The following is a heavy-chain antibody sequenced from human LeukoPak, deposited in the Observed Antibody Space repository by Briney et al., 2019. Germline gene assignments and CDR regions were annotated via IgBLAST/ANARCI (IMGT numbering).Heavy chain of an antibody. CDR2: IYYSGST. CDR1: GGSISSSTYY. Sequence: ASETLSLTRTVSGGSISSSTYYWGWIRQPPGKGLEWIGSIYYSGSTYYNPSLNSRVTISVDTSKNQFSLKLSSVTAADTAVYYCARPYYYDSSGYLFWGQGTLVTVSS. D-gene: IGHD3-22*01. V-gene: IGHV4-39*01. J-gene: IGHJ4*02. CDR3: ARPYYYDSSGYLF.